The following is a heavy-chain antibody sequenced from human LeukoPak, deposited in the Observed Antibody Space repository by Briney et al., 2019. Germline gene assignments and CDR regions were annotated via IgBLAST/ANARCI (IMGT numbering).Heavy chain of an antibody. CDR2: INPNSGGT. J-gene: IGHJ5*02. CDR3: ARSYCSSTSCYGGWFDP. CDR1: GYTFTGYY. D-gene: IGHD2-2*01. V-gene: IGHV1-2*02. Sequence: ASVKVSCKASGYTFTGYYMHWVRQAPGQGLEWTGWINPNSGGTNYAQKFQGRVTMTRDTSISTAYMELSRLRSDDTAVYYCARSYCSSTSCYGGWFDPWGQGTLVTVSS.